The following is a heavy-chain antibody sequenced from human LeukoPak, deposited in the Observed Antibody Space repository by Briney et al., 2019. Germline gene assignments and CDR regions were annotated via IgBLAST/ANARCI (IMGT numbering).Heavy chain of an antibody. J-gene: IGHJ4*02. CDR3: ARTPVWYFDY. CDR1: GFTFSSSA. D-gene: IGHD2-15*01. Sequence: GGSLRLSCEASGFTFSSSAMSWVRQAPGKGLEWVSYISNSDSMIYYSDFVKGRFTISRDNAKNSLYLQMNSLRAEDTAVYYCARTPVWYFDYWGQGTLVTVSS. V-gene: IGHV3-48*04. CDR2: ISNSDSMI.